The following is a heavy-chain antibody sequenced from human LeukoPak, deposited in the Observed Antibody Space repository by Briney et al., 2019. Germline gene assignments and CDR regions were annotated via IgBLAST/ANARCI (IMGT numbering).Heavy chain of an antibody. CDR2: ISSSGSTI. J-gene: IGHJ4*02. Sequence: GGSLRLSCAASGFTFSDYYMSWIRQAPGKGLEWVSYISSSGSTIYYADSVKGRFTISRDNSKNTLYLQMNSLRAEDTAVYYCAKDHFGYSSSSDFDYWGQGTLVTVSS. CDR3: AKDHFGYSSSSDFDY. V-gene: IGHV3-11*01. CDR1: GFTFSDYY. D-gene: IGHD6-13*01.